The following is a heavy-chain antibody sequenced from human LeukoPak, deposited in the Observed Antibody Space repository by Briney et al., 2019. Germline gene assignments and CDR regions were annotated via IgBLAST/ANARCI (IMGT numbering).Heavy chain of an antibody. CDR3: ARGYSNYAYYNWFDP. J-gene: IGHJ5*02. CDR1: GGSISSSSYY. Sequence: ETLSLTCTVSGGSISSSSYYWGWIRQPPGKGLEWIGSIYYSGSTYYNPSLKSRVTISVDTSKNQFSLKLSSVTAADTAVYYCARGYSNYAYYNWFDPWGQGTLVTVSS. D-gene: IGHD4-11*01. V-gene: IGHV4-39*07. CDR2: IYYSGST.